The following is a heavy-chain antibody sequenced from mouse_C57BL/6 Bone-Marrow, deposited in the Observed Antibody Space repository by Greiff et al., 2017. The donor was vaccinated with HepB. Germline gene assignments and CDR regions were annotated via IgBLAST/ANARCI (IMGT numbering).Heavy chain of an antibody. V-gene: IGHV14-3*02. CDR1: GFTFTETH. J-gene: IGHJ3*01. Sequence: EVNLVESGAELVKPGASVKLSCTASGFTFTETHMHWVKQRPEQGLEWIGKIDPANGNIKYDQKFQGKATITADTTSNTAYLQLSSLTSEDTAVYYCAGGYYDRGWFAYGGQGTVVTVSA. D-gene: IGHD1-1*01. CDR3: AGGYYDRGWFAY. CDR2: IDPANGNI.